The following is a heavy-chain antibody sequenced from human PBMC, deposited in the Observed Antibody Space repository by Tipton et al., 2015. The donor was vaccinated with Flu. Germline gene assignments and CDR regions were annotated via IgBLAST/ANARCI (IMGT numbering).Heavy chain of an antibody. Sequence: TLSLTCTVSGGSISSGSYYWSWIRQPAGKGLEWIGRIYTSGSTNYNPSPKSRVTISVDTSKNQFSLKLSSVTAADTAVYYCAREVGCYWYFDLWGRGTLVTVSS. V-gene: IGHV4-61*02. CDR2: IYTSGST. CDR1: GGSISSGSYY. J-gene: IGHJ2*01. D-gene: IGHD3-10*01. CDR3: AREVGCYWYFDL.